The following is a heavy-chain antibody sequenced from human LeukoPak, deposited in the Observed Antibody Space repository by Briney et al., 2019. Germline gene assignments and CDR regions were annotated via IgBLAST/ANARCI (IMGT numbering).Heavy chain of an antibody. J-gene: IGHJ5*02. CDR1: GGSISSSSYY. CDR3: ARRLVPAAMMRFDP. Sequence: SETLSLTCTVSGGSISSSSYYWGWIRQPPGKGLEWIGSTYYSGSTYYNPSLKSRVTISVDTSKHQFSLKLSAVTAADTAVYYCARRLVPAAMMRFDPWGQGTLVTVSS. CDR2: TYYSGST. D-gene: IGHD2-2*01. V-gene: IGHV4-39*01.